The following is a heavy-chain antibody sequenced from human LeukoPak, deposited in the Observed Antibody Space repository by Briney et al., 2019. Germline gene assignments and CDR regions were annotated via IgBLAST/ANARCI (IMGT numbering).Heavy chain of an antibody. Sequence: GGSLRLSCAASGFTFSSYEMNWVRQAPGKGLEWVSYISSSGSTIYYADSVKGRFTISRDNAKSSLYLQMNSLRAEDTAVYYCARVGRSNKPGSWGQGTLVTVSS. CDR2: ISSSGSTI. CDR3: ARVGRSNKPGS. J-gene: IGHJ4*02. D-gene: IGHD1-26*01. CDR1: GFTFSSYE. V-gene: IGHV3-48*03.